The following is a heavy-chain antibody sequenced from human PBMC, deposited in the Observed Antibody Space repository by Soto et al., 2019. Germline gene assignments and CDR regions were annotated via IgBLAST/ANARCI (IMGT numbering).Heavy chain of an antibody. D-gene: IGHD5-12*01. V-gene: IGHV5-51*01. CDR1: GYSFTNYW. CDR3: ARGAYSGLRGTFDP. Sequence: GESLKISCKGSGYSFTNYWIGWVRQMPGKGLEWMGIIYPGDSDTRYSPSFQGQVTISADKSISTAYLQWSTLKASDTGFYYCARGAYSGLRGTFDPWGQGTLVTVSS. CDR2: IYPGDSDT. J-gene: IGHJ5*02.